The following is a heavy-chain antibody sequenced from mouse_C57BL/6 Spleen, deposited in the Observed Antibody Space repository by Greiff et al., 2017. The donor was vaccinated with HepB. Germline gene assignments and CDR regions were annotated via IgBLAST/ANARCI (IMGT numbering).Heavy chain of an antibody. Sequence: QVQLKQPGAELVKPGASVKVSCKASGYTFTSYWMHWVKQRPGQGLEWIGRIHPSDSDTNYNQKFKGKATLTVDKSSSTAYMQLSSLTSEDSAVYYCASSGYDYAMDYWGQGTSVTVSS. D-gene: IGHD3-2*02. CDR1: GYTFTSYW. CDR2: IHPSDSDT. V-gene: IGHV1-74*01. J-gene: IGHJ4*01. CDR3: ASSGYDYAMDY.